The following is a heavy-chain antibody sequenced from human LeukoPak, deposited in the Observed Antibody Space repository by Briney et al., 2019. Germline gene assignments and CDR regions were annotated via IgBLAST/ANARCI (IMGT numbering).Heavy chain of an antibody. D-gene: IGHD1-26*01. Sequence: GGSLRLSCAASGFTFSSYGMHWVSQAPGKGLEWVAVIWYDGSNKYYADSVKGRFTISRDNSKNTLYLQMNSLRAEDTAVYYCARDLMELETYYYYGMDVWGQGTTVTVSS. CDR3: ARDLMELETYYYYGMDV. CDR1: GFTFSSYG. CDR2: IWYDGSNK. V-gene: IGHV3-33*01. J-gene: IGHJ6*02.